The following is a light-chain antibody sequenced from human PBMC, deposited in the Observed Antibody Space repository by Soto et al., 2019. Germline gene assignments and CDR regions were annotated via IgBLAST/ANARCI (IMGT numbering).Light chain of an antibody. CDR3: QQCGTSPPT. V-gene: IGKV3-20*01. CDR2: GTS. Sequence: EVVLTQSPGTLSLSPGDRATLSCRVSQSVSSIYFAWYQQKPGQAPRLLIYGTSTRATGIPDRFSGSGSGTDFTLTISRLEPEDFAVYFCQQCGTSPPTFGGGTKVDIK. J-gene: IGKJ4*01. CDR1: QSVSSIY.